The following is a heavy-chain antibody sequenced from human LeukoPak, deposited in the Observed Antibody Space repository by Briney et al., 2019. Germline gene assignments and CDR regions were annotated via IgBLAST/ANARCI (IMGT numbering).Heavy chain of an antibody. D-gene: IGHD3-9*01. V-gene: IGHV3-9*01. Sequence: GGSLRLSCAASGFTFDDYAMHWVRQAPGKGLEWVSGISWNSGSIGYADSVKGRFTISRDNAKNSLYLQMNSLRAEDTAVYYCARDRRPYYDILTGRSFDYWGQGTLVTVSS. CDR2: ISWNSGSI. CDR1: GFTFDDYA. J-gene: IGHJ4*02. CDR3: ARDRRPYYDILTGRSFDY.